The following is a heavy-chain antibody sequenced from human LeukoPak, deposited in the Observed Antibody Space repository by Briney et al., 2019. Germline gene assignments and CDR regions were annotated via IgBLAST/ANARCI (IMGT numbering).Heavy chain of an antibody. V-gene: IGHV3-23*01. Sequence: GGSLRLSCAASGFTLRSYAMIWVRQTPGKGLEWVSGISASGGNTNYADSVKGRFTISRDNSKNTLYLQLNSLRAEDTAVYYCAKDGKKYGSTWDFDYWGQGTLVIVSS. CDR3: AKDGKKYGSTWDFDY. D-gene: IGHD6-13*01. CDR1: GFTLRSYA. CDR2: ISASGGNT. J-gene: IGHJ4*02.